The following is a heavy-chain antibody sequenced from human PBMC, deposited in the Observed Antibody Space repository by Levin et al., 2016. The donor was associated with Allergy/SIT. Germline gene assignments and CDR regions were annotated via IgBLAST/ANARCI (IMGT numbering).Heavy chain of an antibody. V-gene: IGHV4-4*07. Sequence: SETLSLTCTVSGGSISSYYWSWIRQPAGKGLEWIGRIYTSGSTNYNPSLKSRVTMSVDTSKNQFSLKLSSVTAADTAVYYCARDSCSSTSCYQDYYYGMDVWGQGTTVTVSS. CDR2: IYTSGST. J-gene: IGHJ6*02. CDR1: GGSISSYY. D-gene: IGHD2-2*01. CDR3: ARDSCSSTSCYQDYYYGMDV.